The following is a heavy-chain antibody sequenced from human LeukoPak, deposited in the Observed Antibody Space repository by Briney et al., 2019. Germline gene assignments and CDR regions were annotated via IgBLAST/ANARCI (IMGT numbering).Heavy chain of an antibody. J-gene: IGHJ4*02. Sequence: PSETLSLTCLVSGVYFGSSGCYWGWIRQPTGKGLEWIGSIFYTGNSYSNPSLHSRVTISADTSKNQFSLKLQFVTAADTAVYYCARLGASLVWDSGSFPDSWGQGTLVTVTS. D-gene: IGHD3-10*01. V-gene: IGHV4-39*01. CDR1: GVYFGSSGCY. CDR2: IFYTGNS. CDR3: ARLGASLVWDSGSFPDS.